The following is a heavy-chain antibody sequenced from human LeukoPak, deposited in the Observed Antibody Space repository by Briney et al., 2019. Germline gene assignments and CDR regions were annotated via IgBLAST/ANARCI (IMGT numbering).Heavy chain of an antibody. CDR3: ARAPPTATYYYYGMDV. J-gene: IGHJ6*02. CDR1: GGTSSSYA. CDR2: IIPIFGTA. Sequence: GASVKVSCKASGGTSSSYAISWVRQAPGQGLEWMGGIIPIFGTANYAQKFQGRVTITADESTSTAYMELSSLRSEDTAVYYCARAPPTATYYYYGMDVWGQGTTVTVSS. V-gene: IGHV1-69*13. D-gene: IGHD1-1*01.